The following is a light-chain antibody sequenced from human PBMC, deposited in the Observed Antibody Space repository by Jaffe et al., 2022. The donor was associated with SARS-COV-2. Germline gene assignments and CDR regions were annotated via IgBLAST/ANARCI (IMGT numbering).Light chain of an antibody. J-gene: IGKJ4*01. CDR1: QSVSSY. CDR2: DAS. V-gene: IGKV3-11*01. Sequence: EIMLTQSPATLSLSPGERATLSCRASQSVSSYLAWYQQEPGQAPRLLIYDASTRATGIPARFSGSGSGTDFTLTISSLEPEDFAVYYCQQRSDWPLTFGGGTKVEIK. CDR3: QQRSDWPLT.